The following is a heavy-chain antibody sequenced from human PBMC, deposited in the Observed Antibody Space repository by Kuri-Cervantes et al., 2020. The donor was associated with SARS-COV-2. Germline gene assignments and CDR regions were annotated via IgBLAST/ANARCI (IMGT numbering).Heavy chain of an antibody. Sequence: GGSLRLSCAASGFTFSSYAMSWVRQAPGKGLEWVSAISGSGGSTYYADSVKGRFTISRDNSKNTLYLQMNSLRAEDTAVYYCARDKGSQDAFDIWGQGSMVTVSS. J-gene: IGHJ3*02. CDR2: ISGSGGST. CDR1: GFTFSSYA. CDR3: ARDKGSQDAFDI. V-gene: IGHV3-23*01.